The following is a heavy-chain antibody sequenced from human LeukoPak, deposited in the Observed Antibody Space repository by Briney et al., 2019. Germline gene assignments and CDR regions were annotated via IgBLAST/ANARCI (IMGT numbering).Heavy chain of an antibody. CDR3: AEITYCGGDCYRAGDAFDI. J-gene: IGHJ3*02. D-gene: IGHD2-21*02. Sequence: PGRSLRLSCSASGFTFSSYAMHWVRQAPGKGLEWVAVISYDGSNKKYADSVKGRFTISRDNSKNTLYLQMNSLRAEDTAVYYCAEITYCGGDCYRAGDAFDIWGQGTMVTVSS. CDR2: ISYDGSNK. V-gene: IGHV3-30*04. CDR1: GFTFSSYA.